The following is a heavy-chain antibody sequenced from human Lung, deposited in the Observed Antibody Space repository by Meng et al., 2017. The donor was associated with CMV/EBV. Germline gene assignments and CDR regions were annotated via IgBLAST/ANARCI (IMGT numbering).Heavy chain of an antibody. CDR3: ATSSSGFFDN. Sequence: ESXKISCAASGFTFSTYWMSWVRQAPGRGLEWVANINQGGSEKYYVASVMGRFTVSRDNAKNSLYLQMNSLRAEDTAIYYCATSSSGFFDNWGQGAWVTVSS. V-gene: IGHV3-7*01. CDR1: GFTFSTYW. D-gene: IGHD3-22*01. J-gene: IGHJ4*02. CDR2: INQGGSEK.